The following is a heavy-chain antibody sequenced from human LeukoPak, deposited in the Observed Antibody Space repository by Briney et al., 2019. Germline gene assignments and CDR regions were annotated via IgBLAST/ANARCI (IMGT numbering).Heavy chain of an antibody. CDR3: TRGPPEWGFDL. D-gene: IGHD1-14*01. CDR1: GYTFTSYG. CDR2: FSAYSGDT. J-gene: IGHJ2*01. V-gene: IGHV1-18*01. Sequence: ASVKVSCKASGYTFTSYGISWVRQAPGQGLEWMGWFSAYSGDTNYAQKFQGRATMTTDTSTSTAYMELNSLRSEDTAVYYCTRGPPEWGFDLWGRGTLVTVSS.